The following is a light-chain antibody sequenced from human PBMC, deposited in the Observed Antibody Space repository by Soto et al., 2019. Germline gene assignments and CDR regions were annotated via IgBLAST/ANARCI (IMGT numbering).Light chain of an antibody. V-gene: IGLV1-51*01. Sequence: QSVLTQPPSVSAAPGQKVTISCSGSSSNIGSNYVSWYQQLPGTAPKLLIYDNNKRPSGIPDRFSGSKSGTSATLGITGLQTGDEADYYCGTWDSSLSAGGVFGTGTKLTVL. CDR1: SSNIGSNY. J-gene: IGLJ1*01. CDR3: GTWDSSLSAGGV. CDR2: DNN.